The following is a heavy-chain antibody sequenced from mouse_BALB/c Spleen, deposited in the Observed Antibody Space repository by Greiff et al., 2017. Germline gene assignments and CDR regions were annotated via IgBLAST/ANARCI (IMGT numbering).Heavy chain of an antibody. J-gene: IGHJ2*01. D-gene: IGHD1-1*01. V-gene: IGHV1-54*01. Sequence: QVQLQQSGAELVRPGTSVKVSCKASGYAFTNYLIEWVKQRPGQGLEWIGVINPGSGGTNYNEKFKGKATLTADKSSSTAYMQLSSLTSDDSAVYFCATYYYGSSLFDYWGQGTTLTVSS. CDR3: ATYYYGSSLFDY. CDR1: GYAFTNYL. CDR2: INPGSGGT.